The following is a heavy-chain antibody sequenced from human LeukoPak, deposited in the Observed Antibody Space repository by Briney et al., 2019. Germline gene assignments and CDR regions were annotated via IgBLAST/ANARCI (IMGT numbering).Heavy chain of an antibody. CDR2: ISWNSGNI. J-gene: IGHJ4*02. CDR3: ARDDIAAADTVDY. Sequence: GGSLRLSCAASGFTFDDYAMHWVRQAPGKGLEWVSGISWNSGNIGYADSVKGRFTISRDNAKNSLYLQMNSLRAEDTAVYYCARDDIAAADTVDYWGQGTLVTVSS. CDR1: GFTFDDYA. D-gene: IGHD6-13*01. V-gene: IGHV3-9*01.